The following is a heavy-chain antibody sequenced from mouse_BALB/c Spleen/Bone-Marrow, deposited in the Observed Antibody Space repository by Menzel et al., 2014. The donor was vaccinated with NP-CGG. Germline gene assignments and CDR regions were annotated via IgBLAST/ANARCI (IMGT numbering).Heavy chain of an antibody. CDR3: TRDGRFRRPVDY. CDR2: SRNKANDYST. V-gene: IGHV7-1*02. CDR1: GFTFSDFY. J-gene: IGHJ4*01. Sequence: EVQLQQSGGGLVQPGGSLRLSCETSGFTFSDFYMEWVRQPPGKRLEWIAASRNKANDYSTGYSASVKGRFIVSRDTSQSILYLQMNALRAEDTAMYYCTRDGRFRRPVDYWGQGTSVTVSS.